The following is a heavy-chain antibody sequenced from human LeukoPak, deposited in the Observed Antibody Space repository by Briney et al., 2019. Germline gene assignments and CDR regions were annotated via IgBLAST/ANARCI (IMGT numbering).Heavy chain of an antibody. J-gene: IGHJ4*02. CDR1: GFIFSNYP. D-gene: IGHD6-19*01. CDR3: AREMGSSGRAGFFDY. V-gene: IGHV3-30-3*01. Sequence: GRSLRLSCAASGFIFSNYPMHWVRQAPGKGLEWVAVVGHDGSAKTEVDSEKGRFTISRDNSKNTLYLEINNLSVEDTAVYYCAREMGSSGRAGFFDYWGQGTLVTVSS. CDR2: VGHDGSAK.